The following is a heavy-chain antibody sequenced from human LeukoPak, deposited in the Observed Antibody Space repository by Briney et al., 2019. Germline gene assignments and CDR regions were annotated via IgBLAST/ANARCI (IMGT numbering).Heavy chain of an antibody. CDR1: GFTLSGYG. D-gene: IGHD2-2*01. J-gene: IGHJ6*02. CDR2: ISYDGSNK. Sequence: GGSLRLSCAASGFTLSGYGMHWVRQAPGKGLEWVAVISYDGSNKYYADSVKGRFTISRDNSKNTLYLQMNSLRAEDTAVYYCARDYSTTWSYDMDVWGQGTTVTVSS. V-gene: IGHV3-30*03. CDR3: ARDYSTTWSYDMDV.